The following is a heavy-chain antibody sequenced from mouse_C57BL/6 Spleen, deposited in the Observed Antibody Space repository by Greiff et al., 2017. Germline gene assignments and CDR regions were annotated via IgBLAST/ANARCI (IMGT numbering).Heavy chain of an antibody. J-gene: IGHJ2*01. Sequence: EVNLVESEGGLVQPGSSMKLSCTASGFTFSDYYMAWVRQVPEKGLEWVANINYDGSSTYYLDSLKSRFIISRDNAKNILYLQMSSLKSEDTATYYCAREGVYGSNLYFDYWGQGTTLTVSS. D-gene: IGHD1-1*01. CDR1: GFTFSDYY. CDR2: INYDGSST. V-gene: IGHV5-16*01. CDR3: AREGVYGSNLYFDY.